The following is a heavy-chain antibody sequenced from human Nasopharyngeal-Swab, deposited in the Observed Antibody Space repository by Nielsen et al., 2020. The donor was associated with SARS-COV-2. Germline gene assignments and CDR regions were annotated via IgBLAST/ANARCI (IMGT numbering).Heavy chain of an antibody. V-gene: IGHV4-61*02. CDR3: ARINWNYYCYNGMDV. D-gene: IGHD1-20*01. Sequence: WIRQPPGKGLEWIGRIYTSGSTNYNPSLKSRVTISVDTSKNKFSLNLSSVTAADTAVYYCARINWNYYCYNGMDVWGQGTTVTVSS. J-gene: IGHJ6*02. CDR2: IYTSGST.